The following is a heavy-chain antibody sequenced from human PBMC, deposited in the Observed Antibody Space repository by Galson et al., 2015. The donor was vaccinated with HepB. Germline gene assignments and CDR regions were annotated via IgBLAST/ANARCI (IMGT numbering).Heavy chain of an antibody. CDR1: GFTFSSYS. CDR2: ISSSSSYI. Sequence: SLRLSCAASGFTFSSYSMNWVRQAPGKGLEWVSSISSSSSYIYYADSVKGRFTISRDNAKDSLYLQMNSLRAEDTAVYYCAREWVYYYDSSGYGFYMDVWGKGTTVTVSS. V-gene: IGHV3-21*01. D-gene: IGHD3-22*01. CDR3: AREWVYYYDSSGYGFYMDV. J-gene: IGHJ6*03.